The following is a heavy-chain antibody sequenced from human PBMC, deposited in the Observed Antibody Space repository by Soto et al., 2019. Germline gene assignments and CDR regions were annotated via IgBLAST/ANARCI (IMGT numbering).Heavy chain of an antibody. CDR3: ARGKYSSPRGGLDV. CDR1: GGSINSYY. J-gene: IGHJ6*02. Sequence: SETLSLTCTVSGGSINSYYWSWIRQPPGKGLEWIGSIYFSGSTNYNPSLKSRLTISADKSIQTAYLQWGSLKASDSALYYCARGKYSSPRGGLDVWGQGTPVTVSS. CDR2: IYFSGST. V-gene: IGHV4-59*12. D-gene: IGHD4-4*01.